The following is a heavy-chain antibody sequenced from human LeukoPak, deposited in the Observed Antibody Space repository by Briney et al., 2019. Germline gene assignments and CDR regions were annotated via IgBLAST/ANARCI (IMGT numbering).Heavy chain of an antibody. CDR1: GGSISSYY. CDR3: ARSGGKDYGGNSRKYGLDV. J-gene: IGHJ6*02. D-gene: IGHD4-23*01. Sequence: SETLSLTCTDSGGSISSYYWSWIRQPPGKGLEWIGYIYYSGSTNYNPSLKSRVTISVDTSKNQFSLKLSSVTAADTAVYYCARSGGKDYGGNSRKYGLDVWGQGTTVTVSS. V-gene: IGHV4-59*08. CDR2: IYYSGST.